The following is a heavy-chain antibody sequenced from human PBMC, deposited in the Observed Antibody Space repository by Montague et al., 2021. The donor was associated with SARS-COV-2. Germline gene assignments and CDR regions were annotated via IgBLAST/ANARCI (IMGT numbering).Heavy chain of an antibody. CDR3: ARTSKLRESTTGNYYNHAMDV. Sequence: SETLSLTCTVSGGSISSSSYYWGWIRQPPGKGLEWIGNVYNAGTTYYNPSLKSRVTISVDTSKNQFSLNMASVTAADTAVYYCARTSKLRESTTGNYYNHAMDVWGQGTTVTVSS. CDR2: VYNAGTT. V-gene: IGHV4-39*01. CDR1: GGSISSSSYY. D-gene: IGHD3-22*01. J-gene: IGHJ6*02.